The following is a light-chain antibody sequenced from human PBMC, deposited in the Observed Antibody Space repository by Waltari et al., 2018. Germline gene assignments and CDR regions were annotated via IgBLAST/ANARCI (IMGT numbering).Light chain of an antibody. CDR3: QQYAATPLT. CDR1: QAISNS. V-gene: IGKV1-NL1*01. Sequence: DIQMTQSPSSLSASVGDRVTITCRASQAISNSLAWYQQKPGKAPKVLLYRASTLESGVPSRFSGSGTGTDYTLTISSRQPEDFATYYCQQYAATPLTFGGGTKVESK. CDR2: RAS. J-gene: IGKJ4*02.